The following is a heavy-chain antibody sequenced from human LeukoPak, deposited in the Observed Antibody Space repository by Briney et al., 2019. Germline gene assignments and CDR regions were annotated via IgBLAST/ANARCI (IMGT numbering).Heavy chain of an antibody. J-gene: IGHJ4*02. CDR3: TRDQGDY. CDR2: TWHDGSNK. CDR1: GFTFSSYS. Sequence: GGSLRLSCAASGFTFSSYSMDWVRQAPGKGLEWVAVTWHDGSNKYYADSVKGRFTISRDNSKNTLYLQMNSLRAEDTAVYYCTRDQGDYWGQGTLVTVSS. V-gene: IGHV3-33*08.